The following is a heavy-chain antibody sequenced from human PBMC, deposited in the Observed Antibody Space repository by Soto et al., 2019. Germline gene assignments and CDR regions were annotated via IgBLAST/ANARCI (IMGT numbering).Heavy chain of an antibody. V-gene: IGHV3-30*03. D-gene: IGHD6-19*01. CDR2: ISNNGSKK. CDR3: ARDVAMPTGLGLGY. Sequence: GGSLRLSCAASGFAFTNYGIHWVRQAPGKGLEWVAHISNNGSKKFYGDSVKGRFTISRDNSENTVYLQMTSLRPDDAAVFYCARDVAMPTGLGLGYWGQGTLVTVSS. J-gene: IGHJ4*02. CDR1: GFAFTNYG.